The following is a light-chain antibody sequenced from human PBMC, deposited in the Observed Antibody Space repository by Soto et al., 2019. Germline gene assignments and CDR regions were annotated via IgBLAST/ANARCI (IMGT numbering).Light chain of an antibody. J-gene: IGLJ1*01. CDR3: SSYAGSSNV. CDR1: ISDVGGYNY. CDR2: EVN. V-gene: IGLV2-8*01. Sequence: LSQPTSACESPGQSFAISCTGTISDVGGYNYVSWYQQHPGKAPKLMIYEVNKRPSGVPDRFSGSKSGNTASLTVSGLQAADEADYYCSSYAGSSNVFGAGTTVTVL.